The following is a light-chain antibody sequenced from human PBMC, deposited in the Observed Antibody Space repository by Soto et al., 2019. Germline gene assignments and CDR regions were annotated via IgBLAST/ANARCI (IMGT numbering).Light chain of an antibody. J-gene: IGKJ1*01. CDR3: QQSWT. CDR2: KAS. V-gene: IGKV1-5*03. Sequence: DIQMTQSPSTLSASVGDRVTITCRASQSISSWLAWYQQKPGKAPKLLIYKASSLESVVPSRFSGSGSGTEFTLTISSLQPDDFATYYSQQSWTFGQGTKVEIK. CDR1: QSISSW.